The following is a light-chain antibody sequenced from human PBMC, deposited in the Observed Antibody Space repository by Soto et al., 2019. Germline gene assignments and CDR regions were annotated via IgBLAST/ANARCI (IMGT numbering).Light chain of an antibody. V-gene: IGLV2-23*02. Sequence: QSVLTQPASVSGSPGQSITISCTGTSSDVGSYNLVSWYQQHPGKAPKLMIYEVSKRPSGVSNRFSGSKSGNTASLTISGLQAEDEADYYCCSYAGSTISYVFGTGTQLTVL. CDR1: SSDVGSYNL. J-gene: IGLJ1*01. CDR3: CSYAGSTISYV. CDR2: EVS.